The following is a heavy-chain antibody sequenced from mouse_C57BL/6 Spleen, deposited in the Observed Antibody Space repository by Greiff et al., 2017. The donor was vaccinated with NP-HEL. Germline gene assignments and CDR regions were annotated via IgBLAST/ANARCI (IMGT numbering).Heavy chain of an antibody. Sequence: VQLVESGAELARPGASVKLSCKASGYTFTSYGISWVKQRTGQGLEWIGEIYPRSGNTYYNEKFKGKATLTADRSSSTAYMELRSLTSEDSAVYFCARSKTGDWYFDVWGTGTTVTVSS. CDR3: ARSKTGDWYFDV. J-gene: IGHJ1*03. D-gene: IGHD4-1*01. V-gene: IGHV1-81*01. CDR1: GYTFTSYG. CDR2: IYPRSGNT.